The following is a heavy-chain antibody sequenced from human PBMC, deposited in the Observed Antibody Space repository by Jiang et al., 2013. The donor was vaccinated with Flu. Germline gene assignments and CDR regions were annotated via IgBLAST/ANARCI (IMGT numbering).Heavy chain of an antibody. CDR2: IYHSGNT. J-gene: IGHJ4*02. D-gene: IGHD6-6*01. CDR1: GYSISSGYY. V-gene: IGHV4-38-2*02. CDR3: ARDSENSSYLY. Sequence: SGPGLVKPSETLSLTCAVSGYSISSGYYWGWIRQPPGKGLEWIGSIYHSGNTYYNPSLKSRVTISVDTSKNQFSLKLSSVSAADTAVYYCARDSENSSYLYWGQGTLVTVSS.